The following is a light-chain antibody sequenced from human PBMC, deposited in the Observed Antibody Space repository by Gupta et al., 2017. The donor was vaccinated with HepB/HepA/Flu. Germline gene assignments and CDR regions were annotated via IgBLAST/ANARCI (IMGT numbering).Light chain of an antibody. J-gene: IGKJ3*01. V-gene: IGKV1-9*01. CDR1: QGISSN. CDR3: QHGDNSPIT. Sequence: DIQLTQSPSFLSASVGDRVTITCRASQGISSNLAWYQQKPGKAPKLLIYAASTVQTGVPSRLSGSGSGTXFTLTIXSRQPEDFATYYCQHGDNSPITFGXGTKVDIK. CDR2: AAS.